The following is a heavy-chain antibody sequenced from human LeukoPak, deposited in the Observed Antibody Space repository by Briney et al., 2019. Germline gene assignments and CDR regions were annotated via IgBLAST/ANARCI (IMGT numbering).Heavy chain of an antibody. CDR2: INPNSGDT. V-gene: IGHV1-2*04. D-gene: IGHD3-22*01. CDR3: ASSRRYYYDSSGPDAFDI. Sequence: GASVKVSCKASGYTFTGYYMYWVRQAPGQGLEWMGWINPNSGDTNYAQKFQGWVTMTRDTSISTAYMELSRLRSDDTAVYYCASSRRYYYDSSGPDAFDIWGQGTMVTVSS. J-gene: IGHJ3*02. CDR1: GYTFTGYY.